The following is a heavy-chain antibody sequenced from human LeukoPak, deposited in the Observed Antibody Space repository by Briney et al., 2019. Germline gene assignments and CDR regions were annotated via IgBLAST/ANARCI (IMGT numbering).Heavy chain of an antibody. J-gene: IGHJ4*02. V-gene: IGHV3-74*01. CDR3: ARSDYFDY. Sequence: GGSLRLSCAASGFSFSSQWMHWVRQAPGKGLVWVARINSAGSSTRNADSVKGRFTVSRDNANNTLYLQMNSLRAEDTAVYYCARSDYFDYWGQGTLVTVSS. CDR1: GFSFSSQW. CDR2: INSAGSST.